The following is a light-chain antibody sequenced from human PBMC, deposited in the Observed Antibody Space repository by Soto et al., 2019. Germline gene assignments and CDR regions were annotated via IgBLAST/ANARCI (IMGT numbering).Light chain of an antibody. V-gene: IGLV1-44*01. Sequence: QSVLTQPPSASGTPGQRVTISCSGSSSNIGSQTVNWYQQLPGTAPKLLIHSSNQRPSGVPDRFSGSKSGTSASLAIGGLQSDDEADYYCSAWDDTLNGGVFGGGTKLTVL. CDR2: SSN. CDR3: SAWDDTLNGGV. CDR1: SSNIGSQT. J-gene: IGLJ3*02.